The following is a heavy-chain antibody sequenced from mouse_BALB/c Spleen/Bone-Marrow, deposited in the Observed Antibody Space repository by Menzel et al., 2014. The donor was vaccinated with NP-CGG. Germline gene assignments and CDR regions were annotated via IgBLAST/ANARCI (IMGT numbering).Heavy chain of an antibody. V-gene: IGHV1-87*01. CDR1: GYTFTSYW. D-gene: IGHD1-1*01. CDR2: IYPGDGDT. Sequence: QVQLQQSGAELARPGASVNLSCKASGYTFTSYWMQWAKQRPGQGLEWIGAIYPGDGDTRYTQKFKGKATLTADKSSSTAYMQLSSLASEDSAVYYCAAYYGSSYWAMDYWGQGTSVTVSS. CDR3: AAYYGSSYWAMDY. J-gene: IGHJ4*01.